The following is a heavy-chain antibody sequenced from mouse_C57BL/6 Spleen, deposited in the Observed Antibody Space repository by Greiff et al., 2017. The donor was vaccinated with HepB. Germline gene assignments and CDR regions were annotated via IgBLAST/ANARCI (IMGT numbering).Heavy chain of an antibody. CDR1: GYSITSGYY. CDR2: ISYDGSN. J-gene: IGHJ3*01. D-gene: IGHD1-1*01. CDR3: ANHYYGSRAWFAY. Sequence: EVKLQESGPGLVKPSQSLSLTCSVTGYSITSGYYWNWIRQFPGNKLEWMGYISYDGSNNYNPSLKNRISITRDTSKNQFFLKLNSVTTEDTATYYCANHYYGSRAWFAYWGQGTLVTVSA. V-gene: IGHV3-6*01.